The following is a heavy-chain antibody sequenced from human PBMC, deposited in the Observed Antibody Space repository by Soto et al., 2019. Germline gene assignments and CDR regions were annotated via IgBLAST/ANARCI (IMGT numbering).Heavy chain of an antibody. V-gene: IGHV3-21*01. D-gene: IGHD6-13*01. CDR2: ISSNSSYI. J-gene: IGHJ5*02. Sequence: GGSLRLSCAASGFTFRSFTMNWVRQAPGKGLEWVSTISSNSSYIYYTDALRGRFTISRDNAKNSLHLQMNSLRAEDTAVYYCTRDASRDSSARGWFDPWGPGTLVTVSS. CDR3: TRDASRDSSARGWFDP. CDR1: GFTFRSFT.